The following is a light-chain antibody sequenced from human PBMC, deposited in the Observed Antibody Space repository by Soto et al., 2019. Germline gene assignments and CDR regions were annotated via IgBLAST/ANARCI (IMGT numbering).Light chain of an antibody. CDR3: SSYAGSAPHV. CDR1: SSDVGGYNY. Sequence: QSALTQPPSASGSPGQSVTISCTGTSSDVGGYNYVSWYQQHPGKAPKLIIYEVTQRPSGVSDRFSGSKSGNTASLTVSGLRAEDEADYYCSSYAGSAPHVFGTGTKLTVL. J-gene: IGLJ1*01. V-gene: IGLV2-8*01. CDR2: EVT.